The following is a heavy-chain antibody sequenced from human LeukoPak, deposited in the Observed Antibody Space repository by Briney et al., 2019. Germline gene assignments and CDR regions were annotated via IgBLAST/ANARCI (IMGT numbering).Heavy chain of an antibody. J-gene: IGHJ5*02. D-gene: IGHD5/OR15-5a*01. CDR2: IYYSGST. CDR1: GGSISSYY. Sequence: SETLSLTCTVSGGSISSYYWSWIRQPPGKGLEWIGYIYYSGSTNHNPSLKSRVTISVDTSKNQFSLKLSSVTAADTAVYYCASGLNWFDPWGQGTLVTVSS. CDR3: ASGLNWFDP. V-gene: IGHV4-59*01.